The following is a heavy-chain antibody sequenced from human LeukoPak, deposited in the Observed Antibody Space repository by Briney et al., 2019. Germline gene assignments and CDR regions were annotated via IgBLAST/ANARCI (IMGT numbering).Heavy chain of an antibody. J-gene: IGHJ4*02. CDR3: AKDLGYGDYYFDY. CDR1: GFTFSSYG. D-gene: IGHD4-17*01. CDR2: IRYDGSNK. V-gene: IGHV3-30*02. Sequence: GGSLRLPCAASGFTFSSYGMHWVRQAPGKGLEWVAFIRYDGSNKYYADSVKGRFTISRDNSKNTLYLQMNSLRAEDTAVYYCAKDLGYGDYYFDYWGQGTLVTVSS.